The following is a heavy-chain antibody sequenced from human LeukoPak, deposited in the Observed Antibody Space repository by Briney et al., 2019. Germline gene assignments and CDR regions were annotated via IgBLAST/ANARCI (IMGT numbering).Heavy chain of an antibody. CDR3: ARRRKRNPMSKDAFDI. V-gene: IGHV4-38-2*02. J-gene: IGHJ3*02. CDR2: IYHSGST. D-gene: IGHD1-14*01. CDR1: GYSISSGYY. Sequence: SETLSLTCTVSGYSISSGYYWGWIRQPPGKGLEWIGSIYHSGSTYYNPSLKSRVTISVDTSKNQFSLKLSSVTAADTAVYYCARRRKRNPMSKDAFDIWGQGTMVTVSS.